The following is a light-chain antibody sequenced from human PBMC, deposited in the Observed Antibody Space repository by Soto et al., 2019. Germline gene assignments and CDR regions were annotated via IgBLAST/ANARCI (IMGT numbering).Light chain of an antibody. J-gene: IGKJ1*01. CDR2: SAT. Sequence: DIQMTQSPSSLSASVGDRVTITCRASRSVSNYLNWYQHRPGKAPKLLIYSATVLQSGVPSRFSGSGSGTDFTLTISRLQPEDSATYYCQQTYTIPWTFGQGTRVEIK. CDR3: QQTYTIPWT. V-gene: IGKV1-39*01. CDR1: RSVSNY.